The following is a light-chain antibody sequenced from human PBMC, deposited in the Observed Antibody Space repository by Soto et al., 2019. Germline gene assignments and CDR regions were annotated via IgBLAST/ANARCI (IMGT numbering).Light chain of an antibody. CDR3: GSFTTSRIWV. J-gene: IGLJ3*02. CDR1: SSGFGDDKY. Sequence: QSVLTQPASLSGSPGQSITMSCTGISSGFGDDKYVSWYQQQPGKGPNLLIYGVSKRPSGVSNRFSGSKSGNTASLTISGLQVEDEADYICGSFTTSRIWVFGGGTKVTVL. CDR2: GVS. V-gene: IGLV2-14*01.